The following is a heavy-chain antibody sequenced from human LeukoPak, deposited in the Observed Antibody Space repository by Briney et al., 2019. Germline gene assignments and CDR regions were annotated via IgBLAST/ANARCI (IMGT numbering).Heavy chain of an antibody. J-gene: IGHJ4*02. CDR2: ISYDGSNK. Sequence: GGSLRLSCAASGFTFSSYGMHWVRQAPGKGLEWVAVISYDGSNKYYADSVKGRFTISRDNSKNTLYLQMNSLRAEGTAVNYCAKSHYYDSSGYYAFDYWGQGTLVTVSS. D-gene: IGHD3-22*01. CDR1: GFTFSSYG. CDR3: AKSHYYDSSGYYAFDY. V-gene: IGHV3-30*18.